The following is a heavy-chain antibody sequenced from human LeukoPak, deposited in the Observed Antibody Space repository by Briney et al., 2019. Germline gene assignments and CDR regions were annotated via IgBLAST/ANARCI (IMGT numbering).Heavy chain of an antibody. Sequence: AEGSLRLSCAASGFSFSSNWMTWVRQAPGKGLEWVGNINPDGSEKFYVDSVRGRFTISRDNAKNALYLQMDSLRAEDTAVYYCARDGMGVLGAFDYWGQGTLVTVSS. D-gene: IGHD1-26*01. V-gene: IGHV3-7*01. J-gene: IGHJ4*02. CDR1: GFSFSSNW. CDR2: INPDGSEK. CDR3: ARDGMGVLGAFDY.